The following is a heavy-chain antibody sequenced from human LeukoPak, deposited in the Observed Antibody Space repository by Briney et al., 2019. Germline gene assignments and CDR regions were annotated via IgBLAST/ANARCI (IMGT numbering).Heavy chain of an antibody. CDR2: ISAYNGNT. Sequence: ASVTVSCKASGYTFTSYGISWVRQAPGQGLEWMGWISAYNGNTNYAQKLQGRVTMTTDTSTSTAYMELRSLRSDDTAVYYCATETRQVGATKTDYWGQGTLVTVSS. J-gene: IGHJ4*02. CDR1: GYTFTSYG. CDR3: ATETRQVGATKTDY. D-gene: IGHD1-26*01. V-gene: IGHV1-18*01.